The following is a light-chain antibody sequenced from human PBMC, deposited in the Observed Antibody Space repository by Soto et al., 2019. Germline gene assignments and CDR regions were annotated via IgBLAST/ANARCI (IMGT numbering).Light chain of an antibody. CDR2: CAS. Sequence: IVLTQSSGTLSLSPGERATLSCRASQSVSSSYLAWYQQKPGQAPRPLIYCASSRTTGIPDRFSGSGSGTDFTLTISRLEPEDFAVYYCQQYGSSPRTFGQGTKVDIK. V-gene: IGKV3-20*01. CDR3: QQYGSSPRT. CDR1: QSVSSSY. J-gene: IGKJ1*01.